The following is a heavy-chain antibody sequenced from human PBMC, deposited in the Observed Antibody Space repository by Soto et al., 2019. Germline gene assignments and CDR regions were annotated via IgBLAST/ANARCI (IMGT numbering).Heavy chain of an antibody. CDR1: GGSISSSSYY. V-gene: IGHV4-39*01. CDR3: ASLTVLTYFDWLSPLDV. CDR2: IYYSGST. D-gene: IGHD3-9*01. Sequence: SETLSLTCTVSGGSISSSSYYWGWIRQPPGKGLEWIGSIYYSGSTYYNPSLKSRVTISVDTSKNQFSLKLSSVTAADTAVYYCASLTVLTYFDWLSPLDVWGQGTTVTVSS. J-gene: IGHJ6*02.